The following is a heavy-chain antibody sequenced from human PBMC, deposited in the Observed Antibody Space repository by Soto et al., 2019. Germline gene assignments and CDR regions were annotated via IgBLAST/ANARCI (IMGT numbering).Heavy chain of an antibody. J-gene: IGHJ4*02. Sequence: HPGGSLRLSCAASGFTVSSNYMSWVRQAPGKGLEWVSVIYSGGSTYYADSVKGRFTISRDNSKNTLYLQMNSLRAEDTAVYYCARGNDFWSGSHGFDYWGQGTLVTVSS. CDR2: IYSGGST. CDR3: ARGNDFWSGSHGFDY. D-gene: IGHD3-3*01. V-gene: IGHV3-53*01. CDR1: GFTVSSNY.